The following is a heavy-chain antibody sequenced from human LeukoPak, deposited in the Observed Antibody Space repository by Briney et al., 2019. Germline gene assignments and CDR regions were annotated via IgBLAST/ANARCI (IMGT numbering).Heavy chain of an antibody. J-gene: IGHJ3*02. CDR2: ISAYNGNT. V-gene: IGHV1-18*04. CDR1: GYTFTGYY. D-gene: IGHD3-22*01. Sequence: ASVKVSCKASGYTFTGYYMHWVRQAPGQGLERMGWISAYNGNTNYAQKLQGRVTMTTDTSTSTAYMELRSLRSDDTAVYYCARERYYYDSSGYYDTDAFDIWGQGTMVTVSS. CDR3: ARERYYYDSSGYYDTDAFDI.